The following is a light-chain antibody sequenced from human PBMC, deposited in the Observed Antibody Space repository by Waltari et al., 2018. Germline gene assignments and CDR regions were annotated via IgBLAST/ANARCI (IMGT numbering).Light chain of an antibody. J-gene: IGLJ2*01. Sequence: HSVLTQPPSVSATPGQDVTIFCSASSYNIGNNYVSCYQQIPRTPPNILIFYKTGRPSGVPYRFSVSKSGTSATLDITGLQTGDEAQYYCATWDSSLSGGVFGGGTKVTVL. CDR1: SYNIGNNY. V-gene: IGLV1-51*01. CDR2: YKT. CDR3: ATWDSSLSGGV.